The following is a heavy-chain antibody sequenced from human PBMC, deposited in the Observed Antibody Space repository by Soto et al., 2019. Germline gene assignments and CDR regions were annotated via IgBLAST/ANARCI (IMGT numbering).Heavy chain of an antibody. CDR3: ARDPKGYYYGMDV. Sequence: SETLSLTCTVSGGSISSYYWSWIRQPPGKGLEWIGYIYYSGSTNYNPSLKSRVTISVDTSKNQFSLKLSSVTAADTAVYYCARDPKGYYYGMDVWVQGTTVTVSS. V-gene: IGHV4-59*01. J-gene: IGHJ6*02. CDR1: GGSISSYY. CDR2: IYYSGST.